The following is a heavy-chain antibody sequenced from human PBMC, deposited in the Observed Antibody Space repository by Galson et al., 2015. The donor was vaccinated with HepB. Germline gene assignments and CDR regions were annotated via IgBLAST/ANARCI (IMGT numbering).Heavy chain of an antibody. V-gene: IGHV3-21*01. Sequence: SLRLSCAAPGFTFSSYSMNWVRQAPGKGPEWVSSISSSGSYINYADSVKGRFTISRDNAKNSLYLQMNSLRGEDTAVYYCARGSDYGSGSYYNVPDYWGQGTLVTVSS. CDR2: ISSSGSYI. CDR1: GFTFSSYS. J-gene: IGHJ4*02. CDR3: ARGSDYGSGSYYNVPDY. D-gene: IGHD3-10*01.